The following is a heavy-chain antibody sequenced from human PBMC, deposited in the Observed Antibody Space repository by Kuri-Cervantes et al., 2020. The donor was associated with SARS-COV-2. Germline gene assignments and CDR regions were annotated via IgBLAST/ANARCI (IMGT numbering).Heavy chain of an antibody. CDR3: AKTFAAYSLDDAFDI. CDR1: GFTFDDYA. Sequence: GGSLRLSCAASGFTFDDYAIHWVRQAPGKGLEWVSAISGSGGSTYYADSVKGRFTISRDNSKNTLYLQMNSLRAEDTAVYYCAKTFAAYSLDDAFDIWGQGTMVTVSS. V-gene: IGHV3-23*01. D-gene: IGHD2/OR15-2a*01. CDR2: ISGSGGST. J-gene: IGHJ3*02.